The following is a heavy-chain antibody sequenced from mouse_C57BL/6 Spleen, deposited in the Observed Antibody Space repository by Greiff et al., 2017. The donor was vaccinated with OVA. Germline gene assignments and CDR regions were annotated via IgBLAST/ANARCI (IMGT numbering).Heavy chain of an antibody. CDR2: ISSGSSTI. D-gene: IGHD2-4*01. J-gene: IGHJ2*01. V-gene: IGHV5-17*01. CDR1: GFTFSDYG. CDR3: ARGYYDYDGYYFDY. Sequence: VQLVESGGGLVKPGGSLKLSCAASGFTFSDYGMHWVRQAPEKGLEWVAYISSGSSTIYYADTVKGRFTISRDNAKNTLFLQMTSLRAEDTAMYYCARGYYDYDGYYFDYWGQGTTLTVSS.